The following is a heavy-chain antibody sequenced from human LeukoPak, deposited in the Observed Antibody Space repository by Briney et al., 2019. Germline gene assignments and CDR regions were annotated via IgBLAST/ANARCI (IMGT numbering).Heavy chain of an antibody. D-gene: IGHD1-1*01. J-gene: IGHJ4*02. CDR3: ARKTDHQTGGDY. CDR2: IYSGGST. V-gene: IGHV3-66*01. Sequence: PGGSLRLSCAASGFSVSRNYMTWVRQAPGEGLDWVSLIYSGGSTSYADSVKGRFTISRDNSKNTLYLQMNSLRAEDTAVYYCARKTDHQTGGDYWGQGTLVTVSS. CDR1: GFSVSRNY.